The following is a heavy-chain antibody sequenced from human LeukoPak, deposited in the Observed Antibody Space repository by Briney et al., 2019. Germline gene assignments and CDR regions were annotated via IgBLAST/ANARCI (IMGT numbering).Heavy chain of an antibody. CDR2: IIPIFGTA. J-gene: IGHJ3*02. V-gene: IGHV1-69*13. Sequence: ASVKVSCEASGGTFSSYAISWVRQAPGQGLEWMGGIIPIFGTANYAQKFQGRVTITADESTSTAYMELSSLRSEDMAVYYCARDLPVLRYFDWSHGAFDIWGQGQWSPSLQ. CDR1: GGTFSSYA. CDR3: ARDLPVLRYFDWSHGAFDI. D-gene: IGHD3-9*01.